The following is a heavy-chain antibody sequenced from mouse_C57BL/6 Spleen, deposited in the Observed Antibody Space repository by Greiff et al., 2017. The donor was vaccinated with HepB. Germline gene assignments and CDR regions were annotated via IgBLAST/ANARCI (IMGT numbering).Heavy chain of an antibody. CDR2: ISYDGSN. D-gene: IGHD2-3*01. J-gene: IGHJ1*03. V-gene: IGHV3-6*01. Sequence: EVQLVESGPGLVKPSQSLSLTCSVTGYSITSGYYWNWIRQFPGNKLEWMGYISYDGSNNYNPSLKNRISITRDTSKNQFFLKLNSLTTEDTATYYCASHYDGFWYFDVWGTGTTVTVSS. CDR1: GYSITSGYY. CDR3: ASHYDGFWYFDV.